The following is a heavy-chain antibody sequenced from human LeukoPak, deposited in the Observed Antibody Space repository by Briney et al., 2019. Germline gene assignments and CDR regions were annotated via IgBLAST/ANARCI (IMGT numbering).Heavy chain of an antibody. CDR3: ARVEPLDSSGYYYFDY. Sequence: KPSETLSLTCTASGGSISSYYWSWIRQPPGKGLEWIGYIYYSGSTNYNPSLKSRVTISVDTSKNQFSLKLSSVTAADTAVYYCARVEPLDSSGYYYFDYWGQGTLVTVSS. J-gene: IGHJ4*02. V-gene: IGHV4-59*01. CDR1: GGSISSYY. D-gene: IGHD3-22*01. CDR2: IYYSGST.